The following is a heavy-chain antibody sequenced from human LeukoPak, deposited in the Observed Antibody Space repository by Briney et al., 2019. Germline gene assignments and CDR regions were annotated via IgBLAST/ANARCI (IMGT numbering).Heavy chain of an antibody. J-gene: IGHJ5*02. CDR3: ARIITGRGFDP. CDR2: ISGDGSDT. V-gene: IGHV3-74*01. D-gene: IGHD3-22*01. CDR1: GFTSSSYW. Sequence: GGSLRLSCAASGFTSSSYWMVWVRQAPGKGLVWVSHISGDGSDTRHADSVKGRFTISRDNAKNTLFLQMNSLRAEDTALYYCARIITGRGFDPWGQGTLVTVSP.